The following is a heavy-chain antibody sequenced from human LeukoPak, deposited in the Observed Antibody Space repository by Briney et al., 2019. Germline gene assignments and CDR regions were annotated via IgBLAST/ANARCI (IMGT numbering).Heavy chain of an antibody. V-gene: IGHV3-21*01. J-gene: IGHJ4*02. Sequence: GGSLRLSCAASGFTFSSYSMNWVRQAPGKGLEWVSSISSSSSYIYYADSVKGRFTISRDNAKNSLYLQMNSLSAEDTAVYYCASSSSGWSVDYWGQGTLVTVSS. CDR1: GFTFSSYS. CDR2: ISSSSSYI. D-gene: IGHD6-19*01. CDR3: ASSSSGWSVDY.